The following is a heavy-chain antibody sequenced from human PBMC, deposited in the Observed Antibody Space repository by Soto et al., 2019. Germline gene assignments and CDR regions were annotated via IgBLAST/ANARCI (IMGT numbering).Heavy chain of an antibody. CDR1: GFTFSSYA. V-gene: IGHV3-23*01. Sequence: EVQLLESGGGLVQPGGSLRLSCAASGFTFSSYAMSWVRQAPGKGLEWVSAISGSGGSTYYADSVKGRFTISRDNSKNTLYRQMNSLRANDTAVYYCAKGDIGSNQYYYYYYGMDVWGQGTTVTVSS. D-gene: IGHD4-4*01. J-gene: IGHJ6*02. CDR3: AKGDIGSNQYYYYYYGMDV. CDR2: ISGSGGST.